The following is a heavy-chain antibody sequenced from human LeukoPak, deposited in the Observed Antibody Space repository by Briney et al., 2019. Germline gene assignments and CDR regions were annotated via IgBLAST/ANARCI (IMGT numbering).Heavy chain of an antibody. Sequence: PGGYLRLSCAASGFSFDDYDMSWVRQAPGKGLEWVSGINWNGGSTGYADSVKGRFTISRDNAKNSLYLQMSSLRAEDTALYYCAREEGGYFDYWGQGTLVTVSS. CDR2: INWNGGST. J-gene: IGHJ4*02. CDR1: GFSFDDYD. V-gene: IGHV3-20*04. D-gene: IGHD3-16*01. CDR3: AREEGGYFDY.